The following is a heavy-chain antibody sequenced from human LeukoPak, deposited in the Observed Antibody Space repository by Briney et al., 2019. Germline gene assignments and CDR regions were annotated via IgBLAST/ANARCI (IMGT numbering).Heavy chain of an antibody. CDR2: ISSSGSTI. V-gene: IGHV3-11*04. CDR1: GFTFSDYC. J-gene: IGHJ3*02. CDR3: ASFGSGSNLDAFDI. D-gene: IGHD3-10*01. Sequence: AGGSLRLSCAASGFTFSDYCMSWIRQAPGKGLEWVSYISSSGSTIYYADSVKGRFTISRDNAKNSLYLQMNSLRDEDTAVYYCASFGSGSNLDAFDIWGQGTMVTVST.